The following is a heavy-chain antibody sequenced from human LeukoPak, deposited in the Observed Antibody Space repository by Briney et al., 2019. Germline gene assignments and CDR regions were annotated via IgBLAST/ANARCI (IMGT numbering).Heavy chain of an antibody. CDR3: AREGMTTVTTGELLGI. CDR2: IIPIFGTA. D-gene: IGHD4-17*01. J-gene: IGHJ3*02. CDR1: GGTFSSYS. V-gene: IGHV1-69*06. Sequence: SVKVSCKASGGTFSSYSISWLRQAPGQGLEWMGGIIPIFGTANYAQKFQGRVTITADKSTSTAYMELSSLRSEDTAVYYCAREGMTTVTTGELLGIWGQGTMVTVSS.